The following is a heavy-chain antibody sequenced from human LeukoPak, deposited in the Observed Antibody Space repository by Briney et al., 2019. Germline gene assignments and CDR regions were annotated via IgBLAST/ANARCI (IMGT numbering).Heavy chain of an antibody. CDR1: GYTFTGYY. D-gene: IGHD6-6*01. Sequence: GASVKVSCKASGYTFTGYYMHWVRQAPGQGLEWMGWINPNSGGTNYAQKFQGRVTVTRDTSISTAYMELSRLRSDDTAVYYCARALGAIATRPRSWFDPWGQGTLVIVSS. CDR2: INPNSGGT. V-gene: IGHV1-2*02. CDR3: ARALGAIATRPRSWFDP. J-gene: IGHJ5*02.